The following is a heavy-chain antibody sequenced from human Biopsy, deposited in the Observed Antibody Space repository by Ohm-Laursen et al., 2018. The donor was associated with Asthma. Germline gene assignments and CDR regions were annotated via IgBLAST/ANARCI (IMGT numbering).Heavy chain of an antibody. CDR2: ISYTGNT. V-gene: IGHV4-39*01. CDR3: ARHWNWGSFFDY. Sequence: SETLSLTCTVSGGSITSSSYSWGWIRQPPGKGLERIGSISYTGNTDIPSLRSRVTLSVATSKNNFSLKLTSVTAADTAVFYCARHWNWGSFFDYWGQGMLVTVSS. J-gene: IGHJ4*02. CDR1: GGSITSSSYS. D-gene: IGHD7-27*01.